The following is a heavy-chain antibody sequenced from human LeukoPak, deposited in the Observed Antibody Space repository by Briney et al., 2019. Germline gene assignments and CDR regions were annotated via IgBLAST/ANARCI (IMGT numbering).Heavy chain of an antibody. CDR1: GFTFSRHS. J-gene: IGHJ3*01. V-gene: IGHV3-21*01. CDR3: ARSSYSSSSSV. Sequence: GGSLRLSCAASGFTFSRHSMNWVRQAPGKGLEWVSSISTSSSYIYYADSVKGRFTISRDNAKNSLYLQMNSLRVEDTAVYYCARSSYSSSSSVWGQGTMVTVSS. D-gene: IGHD6-6*01. CDR2: ISTSSSYI.